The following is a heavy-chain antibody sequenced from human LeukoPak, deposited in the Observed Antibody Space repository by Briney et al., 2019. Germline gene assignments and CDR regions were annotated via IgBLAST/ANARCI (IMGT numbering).Heavy chain of an antibody. CDR1: GGSISSSNW. D-gene: IGHD3-22*01. CDR3: ARTDSRGYYYVDC. J-gene: IGHJ4*02. Sequence: SGALSLTCAVSGGSISSSNWWSWVRQPPGKGLEWIGEIYHSGSSNYNPSLKSRVTISVDKSKNQFSLKLSSVTAADTAVYYCARTDSRGYYYVDCWGQGTLVTVSS. CDR2: IYHSGSS. V-gene: IGHV4-4*02.